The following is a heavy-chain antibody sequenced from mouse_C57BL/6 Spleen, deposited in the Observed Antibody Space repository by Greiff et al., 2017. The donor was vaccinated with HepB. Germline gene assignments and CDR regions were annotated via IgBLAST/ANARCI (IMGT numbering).Heavy chain of an antibody. CDR1: GYTFTSYW. D-gene: IGHD2-5*01. V-gene: IGHV1-55*01. J-gene: IGHJ2*01. Sequence: VQLQQPGAELVKPGASVKMSCKASGYTFTSYWITWVKQRPGQGLEWIGDIYPGSGSTNYNEKFKSKATLTVDTSSSTAYMQLSSLTSEDSAVYYCARTYYSNYEDYFDYWGQGPTLTVSS. CDR2: IYPGSGST. CDR3: ARTYYSNYEDYFDY.